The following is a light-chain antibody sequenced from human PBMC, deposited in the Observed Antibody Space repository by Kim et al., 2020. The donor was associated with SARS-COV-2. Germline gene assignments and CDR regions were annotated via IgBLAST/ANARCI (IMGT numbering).Light chain of an antibody. CDR3: QTWDSSRVM. CDR1: KLGDRY. Sequence: SYELTQPPSVSVSAGQTASITCSGDKLGDRYVCWYQQKPGQSPVLVIYQDNRRPSGIPERCSGSVSGNTATLTVSGAQATDEADYYCQTWDSSRVMLGGG. J-gene: IGLJ3*02. CDR2: QDN. V-gene: IGLV3-1*01.